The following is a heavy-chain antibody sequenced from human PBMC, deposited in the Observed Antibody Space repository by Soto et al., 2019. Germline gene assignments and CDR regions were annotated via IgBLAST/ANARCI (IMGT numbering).Heavy chain of an antibody. V-gene: IGHV1-2*04. CDR3: ARDRGYSSGWYSFGSFDY. D-gene: IGHD6-19*01. Sequence: GASVKVSCKASGYTFTGYYMHWVRQAPGQGLEWMGWINPNSGGTNYAQKFQGWVTMTRDTSISTAYMELSRLRSDDTAVYYCARDRGYSSGWYSFGSFDYWGQGTLVTVSS. J-gene: IGHJ4*02. CDR1: GYTFTGYY. CDR2: INPNSGGT.